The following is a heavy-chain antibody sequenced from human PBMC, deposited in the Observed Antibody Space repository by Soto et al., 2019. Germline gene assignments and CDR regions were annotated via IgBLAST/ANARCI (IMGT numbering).Heavy chain of an antibody. CDR2: VSYDGCKQ. CDR1: GFTFSNYA. D-gene: IGHD3-22*01. V-gene: IGHV3-30-3*01. J-gene: IGHJ4*02. Sequence: QVQLVESGGGVVQPGRSLRVSCAASGFTFSNYAMHWVRQAPGKGLEWVAVVSYDGCKQFYADSVEGRFTSSIDSSKSTLYLHMDNLRDEDTAVYYCARDRGYYYDNSGYYNFDYWGQGTLVTVSS. CDR3: ARDRGYYYDNSGYYNFDY.